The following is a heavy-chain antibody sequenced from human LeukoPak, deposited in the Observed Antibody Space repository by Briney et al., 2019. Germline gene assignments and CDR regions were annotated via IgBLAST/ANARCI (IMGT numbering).Heavy chain of an antibody. CDR2: INHNGNVN. Sequence: GGSLRLSCAASGFTFSSYWMNWARQAPGKGLEWVASINHNGNVNYYVDSVKGRFTISRDNAKNSLYLQMDSLRAEDTAVYYCARGRELTMIVVVVYGMDVWGQGTTVTVSS. CDR1: GFTFSSYW. V-gene: IGHV3-7*01. CDR3: ARGRELTMIVVVVYGMDV. D-gene: IGHD3-22*01. J-gene: IGHJ6*02.